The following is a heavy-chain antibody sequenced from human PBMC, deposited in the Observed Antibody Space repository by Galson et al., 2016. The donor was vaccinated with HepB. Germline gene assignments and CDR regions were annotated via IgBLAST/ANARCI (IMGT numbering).Heavy chain of an antibody. D-gene: IGHD6-13*01. CDR2: IIPIFGPA. J-gene: IGHJ4*02. CDR1: GGTFNNYG. V-gene: IGHV1-69*13. CDR3: AREDPTSAAFDY. Sequence: SVKVSCKAFGGTFNNYGISWVRQAPGQGLEWIGGIIPIFGPANYAQNFQGRVTITVDESTTTAYMELSSLRSEDTAVYYCAREDPTSAAFDYWGQGTLVTVSS.